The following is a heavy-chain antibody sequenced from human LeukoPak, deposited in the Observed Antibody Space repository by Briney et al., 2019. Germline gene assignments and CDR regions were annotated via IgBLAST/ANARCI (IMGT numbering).Heavy chain of an antibody. CDR3: AKGRWATTYYFDY. CDR2: ISGSGGST. CDR1: GFTFSSYN. Sequence: GGSLRLSCAASGFTFSSYNMNWVRQAPGKGLECISAISGSGGSTYYADSVQGRFTISRDNSKNTLYLQMNSLRADDTAVYYCAKGRWATTYYFDYWGQGTLVTVSS. V-gene: IGHV3-23*01. D-gene: IGHD5-24*01. J-gene: IGHJ4*02.